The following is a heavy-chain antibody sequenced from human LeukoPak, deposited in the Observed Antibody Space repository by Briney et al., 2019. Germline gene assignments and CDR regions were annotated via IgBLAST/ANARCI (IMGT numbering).Heavy chain of an antibody. CDR2: IYYSGST. J-gene: IGHJ4*02. CDR3: ARLDWLSGTWFDY. D-gene: IGHD3-9*01. V-gene: IGHV4-39*01. CDR1: GGSISSSSYY. Sequence: SETLSLTCTVSGGSISSSSYYWGWIRQPPGKGLEWIGSIYYSGSTYYNPSLKSRVTISVDTSKNQFSLKLSSVTAADTAAYYCARLDWLSGTWFDYWGQGTLVTVSS.